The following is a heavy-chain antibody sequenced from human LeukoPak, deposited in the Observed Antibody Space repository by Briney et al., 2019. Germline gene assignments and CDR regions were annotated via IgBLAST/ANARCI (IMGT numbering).Heavy chain of an antibody. J-gene: IGHJ6*03. CDR2: ISGSGGST. V-gene: IGHV3-23*01. Sequence: GGSLRLSCAASGFTFSSYAMSWVRQAPGKGLEWVSAISGSGGSTYYADSVKGRFTISRDNSKNTLYLQMNSLRAEDTAVYYCAKVYSNRHYYYYYMDVWGKGTTVTVSS. CDR3: AKVYSNRHYYYYYMDV. D-gene: IGHD4-11*01. CDR1: GFTFSSYA.